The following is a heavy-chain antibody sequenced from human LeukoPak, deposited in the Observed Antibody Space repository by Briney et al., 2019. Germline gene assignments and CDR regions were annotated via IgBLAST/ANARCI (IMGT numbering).Heavy chain of an antibody. Sequence: GGSLRLSCAASGFTFSSYEMNWVRQAPGKGLEWVSYISSSGSTIYYADSVKGRFTISRDNSKNTLYLQMNSLRAEDTAVYYCARVESSSWYRTLDYWGQGTLVTVSS. V-gene: IGHV3-48*03. CDR1: GFTFSSYE. D-gene: IGHD6-13*01. CDR3: ARVESSSWYRTLDY. CDR2: ISSSGSTI. J-gene: IGHJ4*02.